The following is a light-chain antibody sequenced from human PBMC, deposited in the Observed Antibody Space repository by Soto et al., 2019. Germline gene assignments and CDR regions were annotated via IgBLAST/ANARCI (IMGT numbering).Light chain of an antibody. J-gene: IGLJ3*02. Sequence: QSALTQPASVSGSPGQSITISCTGTSSDVGGYDYVSWYQHHPGKAPKLVISEVTNRPSGVSDRFSGSRSGNTASLTISGLQAEDEADYYCSSYTPSSTLVFGGGTKVTVL. CDR1: SSDVGGYDY. CDR3: SSYTPSSTLV. CDR2: EVT. V-gene: IGLV2-14*01.